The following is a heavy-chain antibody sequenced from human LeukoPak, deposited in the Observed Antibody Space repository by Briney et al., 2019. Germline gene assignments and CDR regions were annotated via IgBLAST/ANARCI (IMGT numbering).Heavy chain of an antibody. CDR3: ARVGGYDCGAFDI. D-gene: IGHD3-3*01. CDR2: MNPNSGNT. CDR1: GYTFTSYD. J-gene: IGHJ3*02. Sequence: GASVKVCCKASGYTFTSYDINWVRQATGQGLEGMGWMNPNSGNTGYAQKFQGRVPMTRNTSISTAYMELSSLRSEDTAVYYCARVGGYDCGAFDIWGQGTMVTVSS. V-gene: IGHV1-8*01.